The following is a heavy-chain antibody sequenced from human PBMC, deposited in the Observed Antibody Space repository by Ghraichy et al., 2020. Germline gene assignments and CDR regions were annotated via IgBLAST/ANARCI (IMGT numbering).Heavy chain of an antibody. D-gene: IGHD3-22*01. CDR2: IKSKTDGGTT. J-gene: IGHJ6*02. Sequence: GGSLRLSCAASGFTFSNAWMSWVRQAPGKGLEWVGRIKSKTDGGTTDYAAPVKGRFTISRDDSKNTLYLQMNSLKTEDTAVYYCTTDLDDSSGYYSYYYYGMDVWGQGTTVTVSS. V-gene: IGHV3-15*01. CDR3: TTDLDDSSGYYSYYYYGMDV. CDR1: GFTFSNAW.